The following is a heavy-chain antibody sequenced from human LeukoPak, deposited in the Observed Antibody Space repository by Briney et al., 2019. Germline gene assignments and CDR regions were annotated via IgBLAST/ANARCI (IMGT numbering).Heavy chain of an antibody. D-gene: IGHD3-10*01. Sequence: PGGSLRLSCAASGFNFNSLTMSWVRQAPGRGLEWLAKMKEDGSEIFYVDSVRGRFTISRDNSKNSLYLQMNNLRATDTAVYYCAAGGARFGRFLYWGQGTLVTVSS. CDR1: GFNFNSLT. CDR3: AAGGARFGRFLY. CDR2: MKEDGSEI. V-gene: IGHV3-7*01. J-gene: IGHJ4*02.